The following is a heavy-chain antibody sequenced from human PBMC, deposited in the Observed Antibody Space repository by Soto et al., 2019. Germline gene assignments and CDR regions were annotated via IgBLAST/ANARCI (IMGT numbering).Heavy chain of an antibody. Sequence: PGGSLRLSCAASGFTFSNYGMYWVRQAPGKGLEWVALISYGGGNKYHADSVQGRFTISRDNSKNTLYLQMNSLRAEDTALYYCAKDSGPGLDPDGMDVWGQGTTVTVSS. J-gene: IGHJ6*02. CDR2: ISYGGGNK. CDR1: GFTFSNYG. CDR3: AKDSGPGLDPDGMDV. D-gene: IGHD1-1*01. V-gene: IGHV3-30*18.